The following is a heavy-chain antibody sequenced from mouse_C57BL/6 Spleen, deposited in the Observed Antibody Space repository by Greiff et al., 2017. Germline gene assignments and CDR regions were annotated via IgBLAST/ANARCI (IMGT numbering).Heavy chain of an antibody. D-gene: IGHD4-1*01. CDR3: ARGSLSGNGFDY. Sequence: VQLKESGAELVKPGASVKISCKASGYAFSSYWMNWVKQRPGKGLEWIGQIYPGDGDTNYNGKFKGKATLTADKSSSTAYMQLSSLTSEDSAVYFCARGSLSGNGFDYWGQGTTLTVSS. CDR2: IYPGDGDT. J-gene: IGHJ2*01. V-gene: IGHV1-80*01. CDR1: GYAFSSYW.